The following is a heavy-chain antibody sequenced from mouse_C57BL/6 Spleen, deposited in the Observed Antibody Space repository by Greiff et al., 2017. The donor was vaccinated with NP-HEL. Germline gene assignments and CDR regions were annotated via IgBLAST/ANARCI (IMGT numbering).Heavy chain of an antibody. CDR2: IHPNSGST. CDR1: GYTFTSYW. CDR3: ARGSTTVVAPFDY. D-gene: IGHD1-1*01. V-gene: IGHV1-64*01. Sequence: VQLQQPGAELVKPGASVKLSCKASGYTFTSYWMHWVKQRPGQGLEWIGMIHPNSGSTNYNEKFKGKATLTVDKSSSTAYMQLSSLTSEDSAVYYCARGSTTVVAPFDYWGQGTTLTVSS. J-gene: IGHJ2*01.